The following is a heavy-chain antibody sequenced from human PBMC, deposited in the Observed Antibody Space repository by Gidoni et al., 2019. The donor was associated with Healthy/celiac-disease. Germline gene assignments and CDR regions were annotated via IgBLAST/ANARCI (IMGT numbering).Heavy chain of an antibody. Sequence: QVQLVESGGGVVQPGRSLRLSCAASGFTFSSYGMHWVRQAPGKGLEWVAVISYDGSNKYYADSVKGRFTISRDNSKNTLYLQMNSLRAEDTAVYYCAKGASWAARPPFDYWGQGTLVTVSS. D-gene: IGHD6-6*01. CDR2: ISYDGSNK. CDR1: GFTFSSYG. J-gene: IGHJ4*02. CDR3: AKGASWAARPPFDY. V-gene: IGHV3-30*18.